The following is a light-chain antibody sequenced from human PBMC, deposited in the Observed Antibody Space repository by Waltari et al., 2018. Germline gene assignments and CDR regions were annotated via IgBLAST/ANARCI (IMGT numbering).Light chain of an antibody. Sequence: DIQMTQSPSSLSASVGDRVTITCRASQSISSYLNWYQQKPGKAPKLLIYAASSLQSGVPSRFSGSGAGTEVTLTISSLQPEDFAAYYCQQNYNTPFTFGPGTKVDVK. CDR2: AAS. CDR1: QSISSY. J-gene: IGKJ3*01. V-gene: IGKV1-39*01. CDR3: QQNYNTPFT.